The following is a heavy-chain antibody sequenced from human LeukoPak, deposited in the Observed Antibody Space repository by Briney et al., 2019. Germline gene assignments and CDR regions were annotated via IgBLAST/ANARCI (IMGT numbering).Heavy chain of an antibody. Sequence: SETLSLTCTVSGGSFSSYYWSWIRQPPGKGLEWIGYIHYSGSTNYNPSLKGRVTISVDTSKNQFSLKLSSVTAADTAVYYCARLPSGYSGYGLYYYGMDVWGQGTTVTVSS. CDR2: IHYSGST. J-gene: IGHJ6*02. CDR3: ARLPSGYSGYGLYYYGMDV. V-gene: IGHV4-59*08. CDR1: GGSFSSYY. D-gene: IGHD5-12*01.